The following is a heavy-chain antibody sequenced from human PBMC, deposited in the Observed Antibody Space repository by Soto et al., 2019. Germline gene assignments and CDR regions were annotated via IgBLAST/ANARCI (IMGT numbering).Heavy chain of an antibody. V-gene: IGHV1-18*01. D-gene: IGHD6-13*01. Sequence: GASVKFSCKASGYTFTSYGISWVRQAPGQGLEWMGWISAYNGNTNYAQKLRGRVTMTTDTSTSTAYMELRSLRSDDTAVYSWARDTDDSSSWYDYWGQGPLVTVSS. CDR1: GYTFTSYG. J-gene: IGHJ4*02. CDR2: ISAYNGNT. CDR3: ARDTDDSSSWYDY.